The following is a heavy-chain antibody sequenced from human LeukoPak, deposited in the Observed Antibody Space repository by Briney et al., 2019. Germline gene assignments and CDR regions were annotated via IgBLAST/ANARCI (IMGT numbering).Heavy chain of an antibody. CDR3: ARDRGGSGYSYAYYFDY. J-gene: IGHJ4*02. V-gene: IGHV3-33*01. CDR2: IWYDGSNK. Sequence: GGSLRLSCAASGFTFSSYGMQWVRQAPGKGLEWVAVIWYDGSNKYYADSVKGRFTISRDDSKNTLYLQMNSLRAEDTAVYYCARDRGGSGYSYAYYFDYWGQGTLVTVSS. D-gene: IGHD5-18*01. CDR1: GFTFSSYG.